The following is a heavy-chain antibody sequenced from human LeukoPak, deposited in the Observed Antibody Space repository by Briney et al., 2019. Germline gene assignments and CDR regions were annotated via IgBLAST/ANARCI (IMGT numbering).Heavy chain of an antibody. CDR3: ARDVRLESYYYYGMDV. V-gene: IGHV4-31*03. CDR2: IYYSGST. CDR1: GGSISSGGYY. J-gene: IGHJ6*02. Sequence: SETLSLTCTASGGSISSGGYYWSWIRQHPGRGLEWIGYIYYSGSTYYNPSLKSRVTISVDTSKNQFSLKLSSVTAADTAVYYCARDVRLESYYYYGMDVWGQGTTVTVSS. D-gene: IGHD4-11*01.